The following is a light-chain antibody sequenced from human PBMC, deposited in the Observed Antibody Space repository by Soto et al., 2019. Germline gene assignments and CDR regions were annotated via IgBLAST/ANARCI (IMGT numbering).Light chain of an antibody. CDR1: QDIRDH. CDR3: QKYNSAPLH. J-gene: IGKJ5*01. Sequence: DNPLTLSPSALSASVGDRVTITCRASQDIRDHLGWYQQKAGKVPKCLIYAASTLQSGVPSRFSGSGSGTDFTLTISSLQPEDVATYYCQKYNSAPLHFCQGTRL. CDR2: AAS. V-gene: IGKV1-27*01.